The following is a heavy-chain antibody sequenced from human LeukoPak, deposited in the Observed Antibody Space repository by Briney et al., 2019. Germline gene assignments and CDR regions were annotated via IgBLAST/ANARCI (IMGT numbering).Heavy chain of an antibody. J-gene: IGHJ4*02. D-gene: IGHD3-10*01. CDR3: ARGGSGSYGDYFAY. CDR1: GFTFSSYE. Sequence: GGSLRLSCAASGFTFSSYEMNWVRQAPGKGLEWVSGINWNGGSTGYADSVKGRFTISRDNAKNSLFLQMNSLRVEDTALYYCARGGSGSYGDYFAYWGQGILVTVSS. CDR2: INWNGGST. V-gene: IGHV3-20*04.